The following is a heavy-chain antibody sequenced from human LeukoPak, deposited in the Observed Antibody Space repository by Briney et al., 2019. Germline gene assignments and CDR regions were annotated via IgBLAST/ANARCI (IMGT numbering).Heavy chain of an antibody. CDR1: GGTFSSYA. CDR3: ARGRSGSYARRHDAFDI. V-gene: IGHV1-8*02. D-gene: IGHD1-26*01. Sequence: ASVKVSCKGSGGTFSSYAINWVRQATGQGLEWMGWMNPNSGNTGYAQKFQGRVTMTRNTSISTAYMELSSLRSEDTAVYYCARGRSGSYARRHDAFDIWGQGTMVTVSS. CDR2: MNPNSGNT. J-gene: IGHJ3*02.